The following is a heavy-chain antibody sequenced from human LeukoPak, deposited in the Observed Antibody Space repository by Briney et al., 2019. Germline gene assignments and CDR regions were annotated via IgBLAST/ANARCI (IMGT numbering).Heavy chain of an antibody. Sequence: GGSLRLSCAASGFTFNTYAMSWVRQAPGKGLEWVGRSRNKANSYTTEYVASVKDRFTISRDDSKNSVYLQMNSLKTEDTAVYYCARGYCSSITCPDFYGMDVWGQGTTVSVS. D-gene: IGHD2-2*01. J-gene: IGHJ6*02. CDR3: ARGYCSSITCPDFYGMDV. V-gene: IGHV3-72*01. CDR2: SRNKANSYTT. CDR1: GFTFNTYA.